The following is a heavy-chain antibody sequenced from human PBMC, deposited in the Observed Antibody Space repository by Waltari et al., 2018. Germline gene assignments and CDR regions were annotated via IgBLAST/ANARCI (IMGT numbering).Heavy chain of an antibody. Sequence: IRQPPGKGLEWIGYIYYSGSTNYNPSLKSRVTISVDTSKNQFSLKLTSVTAADTAVYYCAREPPRLGETYYFDYWGQGTLVTVSS. J-gene: IGHJ4*02. CDR2: IYYSGST. CDR3: AREPPRLGETYYFDY. D-gene: IGHD3-10*01. V-gene: IGHV4-59*01.